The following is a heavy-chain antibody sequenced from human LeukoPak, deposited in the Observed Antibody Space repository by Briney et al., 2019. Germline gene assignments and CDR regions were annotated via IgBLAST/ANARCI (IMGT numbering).Heavy chain of an antibody. Sequence: GESLRISCKGSGYSFTSYWISWVRQMPGKGLEWMGRIDPSDSFNNYRPSLQGHVTISVDKSISTAYLQWSSLKASDTAMYYCARWGVKVSFGYWGQGTLVTVSS. CDR2: IDPSDSFN. D-gene: IGHD3-16*01. CDR3: ARWGVKVSFGY. V-gene: IGHV5-10-1*01. CDR1: GYSFTSYW. J-gene: IGHJ4*02.